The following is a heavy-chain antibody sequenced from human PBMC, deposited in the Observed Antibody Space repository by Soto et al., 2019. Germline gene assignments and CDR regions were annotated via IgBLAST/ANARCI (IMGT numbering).Heavy chain of an antibody. CDR2: INHSGST. Sequence: SETLSLTCAVYGGSFSGYYWSWIRQPPGKGLEWIGEINHSGSTNYNPSLKSRVTISVDTSKNQFSLKLSSVTAADTAVYYCARGLFRSQYCSSTSCYNWFDPWGQGTLVTASS. V-gene: IGHV4-34*01. CDR3: ARGLFRSQYCSSTSCYNWFDP. D-gene: IGHD2-2*01. CDR1: GGSFSGYY. J-gene: IGHJ5*02.